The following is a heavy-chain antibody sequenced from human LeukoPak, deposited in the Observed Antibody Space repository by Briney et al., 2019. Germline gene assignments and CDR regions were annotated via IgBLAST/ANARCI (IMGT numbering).Heavy chain of an antibody. CDR3: ARKDGQEGVVVVPAATLDY. J-gene: IGHJ4*02. V-gene: IGHV4-34*01. Sequence: SETLSLTCAVYGGSFSGYYWSWIRQPPGKGLEWIGEINHSGSTNYNPSLKSRVTISVDTSKNQFSQKLSSVTAADTAVYYCARKDGQEGVVVVPAATLDYWGQGTLVTVSS. D-gene: IGHD2-2*01. CDR1: GGSFSGYY. CDR2: INHSGST.